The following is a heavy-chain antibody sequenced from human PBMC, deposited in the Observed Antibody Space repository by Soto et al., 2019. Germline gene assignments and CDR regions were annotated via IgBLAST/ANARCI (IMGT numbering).Heavy chain of an antibody. J-gene: IGHJ1*01. D-gene: IGHD3-10*01. CDR2: ISGSGGKT. V-gene: IGHV3-23*01. CDR3: ARWSYLDY. CDR1: GFSFGSYA. Sequence: GSLRLSCAASGFSFGSYALSWVRQAPGKGLEWVSTISGSGGKTFYADSVKGRFSISRDTSQSTLYLQMNSLRADDTAMYYCARWSYLDYWGQGTRVTVSS.